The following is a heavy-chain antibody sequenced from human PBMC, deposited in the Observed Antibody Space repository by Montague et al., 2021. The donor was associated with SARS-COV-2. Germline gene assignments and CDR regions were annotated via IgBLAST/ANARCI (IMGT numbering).Heavy chain of an antibody. D-gene: IGHD2-15*01. CDR1: GFTFGSYA. J-gene: IGHJ4*02. CDR2: ISYDGSNK. Sequence: SLRLSCAASGFTFGSYAMHWVRQAPGKGLELVAVISYDGSNKYYADSVKGRFTISRDNSKNTLYLQMNSLRAEDTAVYYCARSLAATLLVYFDYWGQGTLVTVSS. V-gene: IGHV3-30*04. CDR3: ARSLAATLLVYFDY.